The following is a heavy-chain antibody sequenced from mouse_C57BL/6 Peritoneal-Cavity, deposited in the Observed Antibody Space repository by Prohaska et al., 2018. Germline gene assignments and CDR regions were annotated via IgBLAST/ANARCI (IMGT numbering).Heavy chain of an antibody. D-gene: IGHD2-3*01. CDR1: GFSLSTSGMG. Sequence: QVTLKESGPGILQSSQTLSLTCSFSGFSLSTSGMGVSWIRQPSGKGLEWLAHMYWDDDKRYNPSLNSRLTISKDTSRNQVFLKITSVDTADTATYYCARDGYLYAMDYWGQGTSVTVSS. CDR2: MYWDDDK. V-gene: IGHV8-12*01. J-gene: IGHJ4*01. CDR3: ARDGYLYAMDY.